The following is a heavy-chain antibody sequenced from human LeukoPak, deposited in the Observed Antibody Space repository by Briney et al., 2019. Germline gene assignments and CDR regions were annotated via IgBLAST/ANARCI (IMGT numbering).Heavy chain of an antibody. Sequence: GGSLRLSCAASGFTLRSYAMSWVRQSPGKGLDWVSAVCTSGNTTYYADSVKGRFTISRDNSKNTLYLQLNSLRAEDTAVYYCAKGPLSWHFPVNWFDPWGQGTLVTVSS. CDR3: AKGPLSWHFPVNWFDP. J-gene: IGHJ5*02. V-gene: IGHV3-23*01. CDR2: VCTSGNTT. D-gene: IGHD2/OR15-2a*01. CDR1: GFTLRSYA.